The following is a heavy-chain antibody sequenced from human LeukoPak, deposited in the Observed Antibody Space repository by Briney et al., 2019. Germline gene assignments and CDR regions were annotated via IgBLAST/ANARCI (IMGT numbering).Heavy chain of an antibody. CDR3: ARGGGHCSSTSCYYYYYYMDV. Sequence: ASVKVSCKASGYTFTSYGISWVRQAPGQGLEWMGWMNPNSGNTGYAQKFQGRVTITRNTSISTAYMELSSLRSEDTAVYYCARGGGHCSSTSCYYYYYYMDVWGKGTTVTVSS. J-gene: IGHJ6*03. V-gene: IGHV1-8*03. CDR1: GYTFTSYG. CDR2: MNPNSGNT. D-gene: IGHD2-2*01.